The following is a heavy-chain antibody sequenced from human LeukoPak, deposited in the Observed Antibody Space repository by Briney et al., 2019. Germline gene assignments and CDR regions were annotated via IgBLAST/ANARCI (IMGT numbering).Heavy chain of an antibody. D-gene: IGHD2-2*01. CDR3: ARVVGYCSSTSCQNFDY. CDR1: GFTFSNYA. Sequence: GGSLRLSCAASGFTFSNYAMNWVRQAPGKGLEWVSLISGSTGSTYYADSVKGRFSISRDNSKNTIYLQMNSLRAEDTAVYYCARVVGYCSSTSCQNFDYWGQGTLVTVSS. CDR2: ISGSTGST. J-gene: IGHJ4*02. V-gene: IGHV3-23*01.